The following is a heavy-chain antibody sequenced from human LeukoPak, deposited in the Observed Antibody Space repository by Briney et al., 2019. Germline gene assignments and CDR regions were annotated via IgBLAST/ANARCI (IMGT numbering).Heavy chain of an antibody. CDR3: AKDMGVRGVS. J-gene: IGHJ4*02. CDR1: GFTFDDYA. V-gene: IGHV3-9*01. CDR2: ISWNSGSI. Sequence: PAGSLRLSCAASGFTFDDYAMHWVRHAPGKGLEWVSGISWNSGSICYADSVKGRFTISRDNAKNSLYLQMNSLRAEDTALYYCAKDMGVRGVSWGQGTLVTVSS. D-gene: IGHD3-10*01.